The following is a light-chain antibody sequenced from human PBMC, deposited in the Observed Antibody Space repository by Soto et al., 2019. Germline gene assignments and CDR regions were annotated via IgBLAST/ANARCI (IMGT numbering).Light chain of an antibody. CDR1: QGIVSW. CDR3: QQTSSFPLT. CDR2: AAS. J-gene: IGKJ4*01. V-gene: IGKV1-12*01. Sequence: DIQMTQSPSSVSASVGDRVTITCRASQGIVSWLAWYQQKPGQAPKLLIYAASNLQSGVPLRFSGSGSGTDFTLTISSLQPEDFATYYCQQTSSFPLTFGGGTKVEIK.